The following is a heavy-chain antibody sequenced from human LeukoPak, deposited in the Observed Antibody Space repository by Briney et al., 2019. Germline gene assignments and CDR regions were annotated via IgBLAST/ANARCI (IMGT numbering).Heavy chain of an antibody. CDR1: GGSISSYY. Sequence: SETLSLTCTVSGGSISSYYWSWIRQPPGKGLEWIGYIYYSGSTNYNPSLKSRVTISVDTSKNQFPLKLSSVTAADTAVYYCARDRFPTGTVPYYYYYGMDVWGQGTTVTVSS. D-gene: IGHD1-1*01. CDR2: IYYSGST. CDR3: ARDRFPTGTVPYYYYYGMDV. V-gene: IGHV4-59*01. J-gene: IGHJ6*02.